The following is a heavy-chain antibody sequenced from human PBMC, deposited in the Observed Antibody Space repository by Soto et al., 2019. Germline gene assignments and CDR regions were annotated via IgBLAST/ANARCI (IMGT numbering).Heavy chain of an antibody. CDR1: GFTFSSYA. Sequence: EVQLLESGGGLVQPGGSLRLSRAASGFTFSSYAMSWVRQAPGKGLEWVSAISGSGGSTYYADSVKGRFTISRDNSKNTLYLQMNSLRAEDTAVYYCAKDITIFGVPPPNDWFDPWGQGTLVTVSS. V-gene: IGHV3-23*01. CDR3: AKDITIFGVPPPNDWFDP. D-gene: IGHD3-3*01. J-gene: IGHJ5*02. CDR2: ISGSGGST.